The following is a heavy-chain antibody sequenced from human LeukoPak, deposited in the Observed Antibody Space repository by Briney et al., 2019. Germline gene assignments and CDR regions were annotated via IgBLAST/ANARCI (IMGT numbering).Heavy chain of an antibody. CDR3: ARGTLQFFDY. V-gene: IGHV3-48*03. CDR2: ISSSGRTI. D-gene: IGHD2-2*01. J-gene: IGHJ4*02. Sequence: PGGSLRLSCAASGFTFSSYEMYWVRQAPGKGLEWVSYISSSGRTIYYADSVKGRFTMSRDNAKNSLSLQMNSLRAEDTAVYYCARGTLQFFDYWGQGTLVTVSS. CDR1: GFTFSSYE.